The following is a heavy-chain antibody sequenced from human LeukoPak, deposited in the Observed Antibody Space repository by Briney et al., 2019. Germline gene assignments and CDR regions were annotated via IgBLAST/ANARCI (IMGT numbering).Heavy chain of an antibody. CDR1: GYTFTGYF. V-gene: IGHV1-2*04. D-gene: IGHD2-2*01. CDR2: INPNSGGT. Sequence: ASVKVSCKASGYTFTGYFMHWVRQAPGQGLEWMGWINPNSGGTNYAQKFQGWVTMTRDTSISTAYMELSRLRSDDTAVYYCARGVLPAAMRGVGDAFDIWGQGTMVTVSS. J-gene: IGHJ3*02. CDR3: ARGVLPAAMRGVGDAFDI.